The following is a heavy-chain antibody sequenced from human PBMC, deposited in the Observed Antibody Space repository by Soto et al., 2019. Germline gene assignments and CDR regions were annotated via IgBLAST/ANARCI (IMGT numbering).Heavy chain of an antibody. CDR2: ISSSGSTI. D-gene: IGHD2-2*01. J-gene: IGHJ4*02. Sequence: LRLSCAASGFTFSSYEMNWVRQAPGKGLEWVSYISSSGSTIYYADSVKGRFTISRDNAKNSLYLQMNSLRAEDTAVYYCARGALLLPAAPIDYWGQGTLVTVSS. CDR3: ARGALLLPAAPIDY. V-gene: IGHV3-48*03. CDR1: GFTFSSYE.